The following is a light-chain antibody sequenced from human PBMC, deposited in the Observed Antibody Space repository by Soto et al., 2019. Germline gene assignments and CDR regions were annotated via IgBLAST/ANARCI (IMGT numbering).Light chain of an antibody. J-gene: IGLJ1*01. CDR2: GNN. V-gene: IGLV1-40*01. CDR1: SSNIGADYD. CDR3: QSSERGLSGYV. Sequence: QSVLTQPPSVSGAPGQRVTISFTGSSSNIGADYDVHWYQQRPGAAPTLLIYGNNNRPSGVPDRFSGSKSGTSASLAIIGLQAEDEADYYCQSSERGLSGYVFGSGTKLTVL.